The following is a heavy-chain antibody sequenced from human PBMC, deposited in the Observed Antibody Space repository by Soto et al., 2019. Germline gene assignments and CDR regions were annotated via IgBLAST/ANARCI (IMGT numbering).Heavy chain of an antibody. CDR3: ARLSLPAAINGWFVP. J-gene: IGHJ5*02. Sequence: SETLSLTCTVSGGSISSGGSYWGWIRQPPGKGLEWIGYIYYSGSTNYNPSLKSRVTISVDTSKNQFSLKLSSVTAADTAVYYCARLSLPAAINGWFVPCGQGTLVTVSS. CDR1: GGSISSGGSY. V-gene: IGHV4-61*08. CDR2: IYYSGST. D-gene: IGHD2-2*01.